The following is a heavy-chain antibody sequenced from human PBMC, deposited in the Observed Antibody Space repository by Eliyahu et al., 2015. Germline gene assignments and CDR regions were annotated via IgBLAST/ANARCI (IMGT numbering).Heavy chain of an antibody. Sequence: QVQLVQSGAEMKKPGSSVKVSCQASGGTXIXNDXHSISWVRLAPGQGLEWVGRIVPYLGITDYAQKFQGRVTITADKSTGTAYMELTSLGSQDTAMYYCAKHVVDDTQNPDFFDAWGQGSQVTVAP. CDR3: AKHVVDDTQNPDFFDA. J-gene: IGHJ4*02. CDR1: GGTXIX. CDR2: IVPYLGIT. D-gene: IGHD3-10*02. V-gene: IGHV1-69*02.